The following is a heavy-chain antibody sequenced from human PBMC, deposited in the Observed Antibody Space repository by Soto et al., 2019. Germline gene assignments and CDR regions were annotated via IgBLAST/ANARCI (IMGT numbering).Heavy chain of an antibody. D-gene: IGHD3-3*01. CDR2: ISAYNGNT. J-gene: IGHJ6*02. V-gene: IGHV1-18*04. CDR3: EGVGDTESYYYYYYMDV. Sequence: ASVKVSCKASGYTFTGYYMHWVRQAPGQGLEWMGWISAYNGNTNYAQKLQGRVTMTTDTSTSTAYMELRSLRSDDTALYYCEGVGDTESYYYYYYMDVWGQVTTVTVSS. CDR1: GYTFTGYY.